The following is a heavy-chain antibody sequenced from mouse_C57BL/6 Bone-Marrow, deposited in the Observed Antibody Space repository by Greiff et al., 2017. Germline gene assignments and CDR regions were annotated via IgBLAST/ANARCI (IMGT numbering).Heavy chain of an antibody. V-gene: IGHV1-19*01. Sequence: EVQLVESGPVLVKPGASVKMSCKASGYTFTDYYMNWVKQSHGKSLEWIGVINPYNGGTSYNQKFKGKATLTVDKSSSTAYMELNSLTSEDSAVYYCARTYDYDGAWFAYWGQGTLVTVSA. CDR3: ARTYDYDGAWFAY. CDR1: GYTFTDYY. J-gene: IGHJ3*01. CDR2: INPYNGGT. D-gene: IGHD2-4*01.